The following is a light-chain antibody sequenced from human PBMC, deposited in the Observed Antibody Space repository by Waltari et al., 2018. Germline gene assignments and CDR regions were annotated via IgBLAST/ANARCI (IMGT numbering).Light chain of an antibody. J-gene: IGLJ3*02. CDR2: AVS. CDR1: SSDVGSSNR. Sequence: QSALTQPPSVSGSPGQSVTISSTGTSSDVGSSNRVSRYQQPPGTAPKLMIYAVSRRPSGVPDRFSGSKSGNTASLTISGLQAADEADYYCSSYTSSSTWVFGGGTKLTVL. V-gene: IGLV2-18*02. CDR3: SSYTSSSTWV.